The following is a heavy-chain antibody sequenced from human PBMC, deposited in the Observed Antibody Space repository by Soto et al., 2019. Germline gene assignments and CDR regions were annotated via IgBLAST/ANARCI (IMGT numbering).Heavy chain of an antibody. CDR2: ITGSGRTP. V-gene: IGHV3-23*01. J-gene: IGHJ3*02. Sequence: VNLLESGGGLVQPGGSLRLSCAASGFTFSNFAMSWVRQAPGRGLEWVSEITGSGRTPSYADSVKGRFTISKDESKNTLYLQMNSLRADDTALYYCAKVYFGESDGFDIWGQGTMVTVSS. CDR1: GFTFSNFA. D-gene: IGHD3-16*01. CDR3: AKVYFGESDGFDI.